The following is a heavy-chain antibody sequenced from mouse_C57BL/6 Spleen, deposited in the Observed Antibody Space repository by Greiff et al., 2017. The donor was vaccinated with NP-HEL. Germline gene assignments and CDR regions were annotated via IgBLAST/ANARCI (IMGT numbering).Heavy chain of an antibody. D-gene: IGHD2-3*01. CDR2: INPSSGYT. Sequence: VQLQESGAELVRPGASVKMSCKASGYTFTSYTMHWVKQRPGQGLEWIGYINPSSGYTKYNQKFKDKATLTADKSSSTAYMQLSSLTSEDSAIYYCARYFHDDYLFAYWGQGTLVTVSA. CDR3: ARYFHDDYLFAY. V-gene: IGHV1-4*01. CDR1: GYTFTSYT. J-gene: IGHJ3*01.